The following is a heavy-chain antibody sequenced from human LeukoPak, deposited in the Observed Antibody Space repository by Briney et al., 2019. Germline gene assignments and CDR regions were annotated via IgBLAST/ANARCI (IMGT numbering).Heavy chain of an antibody. CDR2: IKQDGSEK. CDR3: ARAGSYSPYWYFDL. J-gene: IGHJ2*01. D-gene: IGHD1-26*01. Sequence: PGGSLRLSCAASGFTFSSYWMSWVRQAPGKGLEWVANIKQDGSEKYYVDSVKGRFTISRDNAKNSLYLQMNSLRAEDTAVYYCARAGSYSPYWYFDLWGRGTLVTVSS. CDR1: GFTFSSYW. V-gene: IGHV3-7*01.